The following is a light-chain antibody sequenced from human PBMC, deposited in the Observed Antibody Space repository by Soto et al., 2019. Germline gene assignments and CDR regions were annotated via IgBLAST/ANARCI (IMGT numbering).Light chain of an antibody. CDR1: SSDVGSYNL. V-gene: IGLV2-23*02. Sequence: QSVLTQPASVSGSPGQSMTISCTGTSSDVGSYNLVSWYQQHPGKAPKVIIYEVNKRPSGVSNRFSGSKSGNTASLTISGLQAEDEADYYCCSYAGSSTFRVFGGGTQLTVL. CDR3: CSYAGSSTFRV. CDR2: EVN. J-gene: IGLJ3*02.